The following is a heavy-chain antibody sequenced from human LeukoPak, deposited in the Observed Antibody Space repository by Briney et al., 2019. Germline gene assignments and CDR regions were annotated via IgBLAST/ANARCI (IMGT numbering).Heavy chain of an antibody. D-gene: IGHD5-12*01. J-gene: IGHJ4*02. CDR1: GLVLGKYA. Sequence: PGGSLRPSCAASGLVLGKYAMAWVRQAPGKGLECVSIISDDSSFTYYLDSVKGRSTIFRDNSKNTLYLHMNSLKAEDTAVYYCAKGRCSGPGCDSFDYWGQGTLVTVSS. V-gene: IGHV3-23*01. CDR3: AKGRCSGPGCDSFDY. CDR2: ISDDSSFT.